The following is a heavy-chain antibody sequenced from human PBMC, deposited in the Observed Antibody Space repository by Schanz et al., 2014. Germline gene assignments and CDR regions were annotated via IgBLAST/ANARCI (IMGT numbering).Heavy chain of an antibody. CDR1: GFTFSSYG. V-gene: IGHV3-33*06. D-gene: IGHD2-15*01. Sequence: VQLLESGGGLVQPGGSLRLSCAASGFTFSSYGMHWVRQAPGKGLEWVAAMSYDGSIKYYGDSVKGRFTISRDNSRNTLYLQMNSLSADDTAVFYCAKGMGYCSGGTCYDYYYYGLDVWGQGTTVTVSS. J-gene: IGHJ6*02. CDR2: MSYDGSIK. CDR3: AKGMGYCSGGTCYDYYYYGLDV.